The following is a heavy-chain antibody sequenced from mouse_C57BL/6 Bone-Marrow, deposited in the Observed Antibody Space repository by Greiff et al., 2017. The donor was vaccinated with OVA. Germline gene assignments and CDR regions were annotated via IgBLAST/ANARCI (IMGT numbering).Heavy chain of an antibody. CDR2: SRNKANDYTT. CDR1: GFTFSDFY. CDR3: ARDRYYYGSSYAMDY. D-gene: IGHD1-1*01. Sequence: EVKLMESGGGLVQSGRSLRLSCATSGFTFSDFYMEWVRQAPGKGLEWIAASRNKANDYTTEYSASVKGRFIVSRDTSQSILYLQMNALRAEDTAIYYCARDRYYYGSSYAMDYWGQGTSVTVSS. J-gene: IGHJ4*01. V-gene: IGHV7-1*01.